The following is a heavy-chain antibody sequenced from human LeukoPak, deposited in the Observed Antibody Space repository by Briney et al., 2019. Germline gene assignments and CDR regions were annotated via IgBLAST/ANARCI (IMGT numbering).Heavy chain of an antibody. CDR3: AETGSRVYWYFDL. CDR2: IYYSGST. J-gene: IGHJ2*01. V-gene: IGHV4-39*01. Sequence: SETLSLTCTVSGCSFSTSSMYWGWIRQPPGKGLDWIGNIYYSGSTYYNPSLKSRVTISVDTSKNQFSLKLSSVTAADTAVYYCAETGSRVYWYFDLWGRGTLVTVSS. D-gene: IGHD6-13*01. CDR1: GCSFSTSSMY.